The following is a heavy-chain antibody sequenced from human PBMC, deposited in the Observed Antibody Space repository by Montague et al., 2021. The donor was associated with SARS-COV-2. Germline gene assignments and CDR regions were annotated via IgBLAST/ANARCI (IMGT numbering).Heavy chain of an antibody. CDR1: GFTFSSYG. CDR2: ISDSGGST. J-gene: IGHJ4*02. Sequence: SRSLSLAASGFTFSSYGMTWVRQAPGKGLEWVSTISDSGGSTYYADSVKGRFTISRDNSKNTLYLQMNSLRAEDTAVYYCANRGVGYFDAQGVWYYFDYWGQGTLVTVSS. V-gene: IGHV3-23*01. D-gene: IGHD3-9*01. CDR3: ANRGVGYFDAQGVWYYFDY.